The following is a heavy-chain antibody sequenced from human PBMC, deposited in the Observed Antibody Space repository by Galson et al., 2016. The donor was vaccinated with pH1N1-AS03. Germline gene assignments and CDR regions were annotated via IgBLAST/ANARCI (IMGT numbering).Heavy chain of an antibody. V-gene: IGHV1-69*13. CDR3: AIETRKTTTGGTDF. CDR1: GGPFSSHA. J-gene: IGHJ4*02. D-gene: IGHD7-27*01. Sequence: SVKVSCKASGGPFSSHAINWVRQAPGQGLEWMGGIIPILGTPNYAQKFQGRVTINADESTNTAYMELSSLRSEDTAVYYCAIETRKTTTGGTDFWGQGTLVTVSS. CDR2: IIPILGTP.